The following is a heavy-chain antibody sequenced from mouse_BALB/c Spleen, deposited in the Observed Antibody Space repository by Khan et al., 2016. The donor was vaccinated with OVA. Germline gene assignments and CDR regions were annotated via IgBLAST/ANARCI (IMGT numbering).Heavy chain of an antibody. V-gene: IGHV2-2*02. J-gene: IGHJ3*01. Sequence: QVQLKQSGPGLVQPSQSLSITCTVSGFSLTNYSVHWVRQSTGKGLEWLGEIWSAGSTDNNAAFISRQTIRKENSTRQVFFKMYSLQPNDTAIYYCARRGYDYGRGALFAYWGQGTLVTVSA. CDR1: GFSLTNYS. D-gene: IGHD2-4*01. CDR3: ARRGYDYGRGALFAY. CDR2: IWSAGST.